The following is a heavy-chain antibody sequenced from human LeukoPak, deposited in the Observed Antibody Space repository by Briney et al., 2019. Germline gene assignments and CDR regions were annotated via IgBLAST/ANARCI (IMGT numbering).Heavy chain of an antibody. V-gene: IGHV1-2*02. CDR3: AGGYSSGRYPYDY. CDR1: GYTFTSYY. Sequence: ASVKVSCKASGYTFTSYYMHWVRQAPGQGLEWMGWINPNSGGTNYAQKFQGRVTMTRDTSISTAYMELSRLRSDDTAVYYCAGGYSSGRYPYDYWGQGTLVTVSS. CDR2: INPNSGGT. D-gene: IGHD6-19*01. J-gene: IGHJ4*02.